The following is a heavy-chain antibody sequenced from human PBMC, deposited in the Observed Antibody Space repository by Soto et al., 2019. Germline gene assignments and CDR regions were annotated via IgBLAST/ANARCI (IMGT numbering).Heavy chain of an antibody. CDR2: IWDDGSNK. Sequence: QVQLVESGGGVVQPGRSLRLSCAASGFTFSSYGMHWVRQAPGKGLEWVAVIWDDGSNKYYADSVKGRFTISRDNSKNTLYLQMNSLRAEDTAVYYCAMRSIAARRGYFDYWGQGTLVTVSS. J-gene: IGHJ4*02. V-gene: IGHV3-33*01. CDR3: AMRSIAARRGYFDY. CDR1: GFTFSSYG. D-gene: IGHD6-6*01.